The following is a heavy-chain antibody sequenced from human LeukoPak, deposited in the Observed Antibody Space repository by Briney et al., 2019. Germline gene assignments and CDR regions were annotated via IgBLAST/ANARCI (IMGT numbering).Heavy chain of an antibody. CDR2: ISWNSGSI. CDR3: AKGVSDIVVVPAFDY. CDR1: GFTFDDYA. J-gene: IGHJ4*02. V-gene: IGHV3-9*03. D-gene: IGHD2-2*01. Sequence: PGGSLRLSCAASGFTFDDYAMHWVRQAPGKGLEWVSGISWNSGSIGYADSVKGRFTISRDNAKNSLYLQMNSLRAEDMALYYCAKGVSDIVVVPAFDYWGQGTLVTVSS.